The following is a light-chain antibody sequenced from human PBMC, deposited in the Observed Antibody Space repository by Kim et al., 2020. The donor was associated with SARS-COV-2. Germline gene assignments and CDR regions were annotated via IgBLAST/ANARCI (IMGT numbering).Light chain of an antibody. CDR1: QGISNY. Sequence: SVGDRGTITCRASQGISNYLAWYQQKPGKVPKLLIYAASTLQSGVPSRFSGSGSGTDFTLTISSLQPEDVATYYCQKYNSAPALTFGGGTKVDIK. CDR3: QKYNSAPALT. V-gene: IGKV1-27*01. CDR2: AAS. J-gene: IGKJ4*01.